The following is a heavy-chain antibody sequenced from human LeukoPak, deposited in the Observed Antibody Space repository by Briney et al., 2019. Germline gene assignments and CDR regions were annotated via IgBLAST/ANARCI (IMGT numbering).Heavy chain of an antibody. J-gene: IGHJ4*02. V-gene: IGHV1-69*04. D-gene: IGHD6-13*01. CDR3: ATHSGIAAAGFFDY. Sequence: ASVKVSCKASGGTFSSYAISWVRQAPGQGLEWMGRIIPILGIANYAQKFQGRVTITADESTSTAYMELSSLRSEDTAVYYCATHSGIAAAGFFDYWGQGTLVTVSS. CDR1: GGTFSSYA. CDR2: IIPILGIA.